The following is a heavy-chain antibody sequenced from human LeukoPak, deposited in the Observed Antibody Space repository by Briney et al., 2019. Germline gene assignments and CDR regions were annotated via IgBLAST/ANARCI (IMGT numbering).Heavy chain of an antibody. CDR3: ARSILPPGIAAATNWFDP. J-gene: IGHJ5*02. CDR1: GYTFTSYY. CDR2: INPSGGST. D-gene: IGHD6-13*01. V-gene: IGHV1-46*01. Sequence: ASVKVSCKASGYTFTSYYMHWVRQAPGQGLEWMGIINPSGGSTSYAQKFQGRVTMTRDTSTSTVYMELSSLRSEDTAVYYCARSILPPGIAAATNWFDPWGQGTLVTVFS.